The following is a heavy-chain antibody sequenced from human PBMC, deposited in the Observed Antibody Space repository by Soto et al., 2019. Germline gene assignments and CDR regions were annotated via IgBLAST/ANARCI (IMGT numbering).Heavy chain of an antibody. D-gene: IGHD3-10*01. CDR3: ARQYYYGSGAYNWFDP. Sequence: QVQLVQSGAEVKKPGSSVKVSCKASGGTFSSYAISWVRQAPGQGLEWMGGIIPIFGTANYAQKFQGRVTITADESTSTADMELSSLRSEDTAVYYCARQYYYGSGAYNWFDPWGQGTLVTVSS. V-gene: IGHV1-69*01. CDR2: IIPIFGTA. CDR1: GGTFSSYA. J-gene: IGHJ5*02.